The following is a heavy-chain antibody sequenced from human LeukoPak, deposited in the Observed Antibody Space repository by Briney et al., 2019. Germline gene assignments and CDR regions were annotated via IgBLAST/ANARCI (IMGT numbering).Heavy chain of an antibody. CDR3: AREPSPYDYVWGSYRSNWFDP. J-gene: IGHJ5*02. V-gene: IGHV1-18*01. CDR1: GYTFTSYG. Sequence: ASVKVSCKASGYTFTSYGISWVRQAPGQGLEWMGWISAYNGNTNYAQKLQGRVTMTTDTSTSTAYMELRSLRSDDTAVYYCAREPSPYDYVWGSYRSNWFDPWGQGTLVTVPS. CDR2: ISAYNGNT. D-gene: IGHD3-16*02.